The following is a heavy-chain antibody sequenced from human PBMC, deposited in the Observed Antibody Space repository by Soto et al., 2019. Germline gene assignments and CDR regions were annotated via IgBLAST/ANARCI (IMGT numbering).Heavy chain of an antibody. V-gene: IGHV3-23*01. D-gene: IGHD3-16*01. Sequence: EVQLMESGGGLVQPGGSLRLSCAASGFTFSSYAMSWVRQAPGKGLEWVSVITGSGSTTYYADSVKGRFTISRDNSKNTLYLLLNSLRAEYTAVYYCARRGGALGYWGQGTLVTVSS. J-gene: IGHJ4*02. CDR1: GFTFSSYA. CDR2: ITGSGSTT. CDR3: ARRGGALGY.